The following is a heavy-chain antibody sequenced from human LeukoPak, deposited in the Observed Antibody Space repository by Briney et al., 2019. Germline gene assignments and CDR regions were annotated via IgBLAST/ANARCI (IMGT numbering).Heavy chain of an antibody. J-gene: IGHJ4*02. D-gene: IGHD3-22*01. V-gene: IGHV1-69*04. CDR2: IIPILGIA. CDR1: GGTFSSYA. CDR3: ARDPLAYYYDSSGYYPHFDY. Sequence: SVKVSCKASGGTFSSYAISWVRQAPGQGLEWMGRIIPILGIANYAQKFQGRVTITADKSTSTAYMELSSLRSEDTAVYYCARDPLAYYYDSSGYYPHFDYWGQGTLVTVSS.